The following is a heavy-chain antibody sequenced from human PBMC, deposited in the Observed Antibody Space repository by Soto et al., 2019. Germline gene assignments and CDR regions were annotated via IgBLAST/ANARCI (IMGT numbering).Heavy chain of an antibody. CDR3: ARASSGRHDY. D-gene: IGHD3-22*01. Sequence: KASETLSLTCSVSGGSVRSGSYYWTWIRQPPGKGLEWIGYIYQSGTTNYNASLKSRVTISIDTSKNQFFLKLNSVTAADTAVYYCARASSGRHDYWGQGTLVTVSS. CDR2: IYQSGTT. CDR1: GGSVRSGSYY. V-gene: IGHV4-61*01. J-gene: IGHJ4*02.